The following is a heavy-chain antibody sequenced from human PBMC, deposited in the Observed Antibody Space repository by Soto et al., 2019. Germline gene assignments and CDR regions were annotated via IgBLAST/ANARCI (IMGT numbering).Heavy chain of an antibody. J-gene: IGHJ4*02. CDR2: ISYDGSNK. Sequence: QVQLVESGGGVVQPGRSLRLSCAASGFTFSSYAMHWVRQAPGKGLEWVAVISYDGSNKYYADSVKGRFTISRDNSKNTLYLQMNSLRAEAKAVYYCARAPRSSGWYSLLGYFDYWGQGTLVTVSS. CDR1: GFTFSSYA. V-gene: IGHV3-30-3*01. CDR3: ARAPRSSGWYSLLGYFDY. D-gene: IGHD6-19*01.